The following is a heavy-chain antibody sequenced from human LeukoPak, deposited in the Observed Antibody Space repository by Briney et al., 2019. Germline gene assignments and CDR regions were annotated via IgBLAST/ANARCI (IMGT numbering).Heavy chain of an antibody. CDR1: GFTFSSYD. J-gene: IGHJ4*02. D-gene: IGHD1-26*01. V-gene: IGHV3-33*08. CDR2: IWYDGTNK. Sequence: GGSLRLSCAASGFTFSSYDMHWVRQAPGKGLEWVAVIWYDGTNKYYADSVKGRFTISRDNSKNTLYLQMNSLRAEDTAVYYCARGVGGSYLFDYWGQGTLVTVSS. CDR3: ARGVGGSYLFDY.